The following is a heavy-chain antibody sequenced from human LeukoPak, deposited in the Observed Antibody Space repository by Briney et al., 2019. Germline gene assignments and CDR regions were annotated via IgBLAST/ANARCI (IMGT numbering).Heavy chain of an antibody. CDR1: GFTVSSNY. CDR3: AREGSRGAFDI. CDR2: IYSGGST. Sequence: GGSLRLSCAASGFTVSSNYMSWARQAPGKGLEWVSVIYSGGSTYYADSVKGRFTISRDNSKNTLYLQMNSLRAEDTAVYYCAREGSRGAFDIWGQGTMVTVSS. J-gene: IGHJ3*02. V-gene: IGHV3-53*01.